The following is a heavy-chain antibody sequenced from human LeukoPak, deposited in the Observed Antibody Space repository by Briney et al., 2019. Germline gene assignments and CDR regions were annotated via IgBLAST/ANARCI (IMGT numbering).Heavy chain of an antibody. J-gene: IGHJ4*02. D-gene: IGHD2-15*01. CDR3: ARVAQFFTPDY. Sequence: ASVKVSCKASGYTFTSYGISWVRQAPGQGLEWMGWNSAYNGITDYAQKLQGRVTMTTDTSTSTAYMELRSLRSDDTAVYYCARVAQFFTPDYWGQGTLVTVSS. CDR2: NSAYNGIT. V-gene: IGHV1-18*01. CDR1: GYTFTSYG.